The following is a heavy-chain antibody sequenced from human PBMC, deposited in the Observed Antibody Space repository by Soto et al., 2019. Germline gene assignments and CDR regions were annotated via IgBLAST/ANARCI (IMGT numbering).Heavy chain of an antibody. V-gene: IGHV4-34*01. Sequence: ENLSLTCAVYGGSFSGYYWSWIRQPPGKGLEWIGEINHSGSTNYNPSLKSRVTISVDTSKNQFSLKLSSVTAADTAVYYCAVLYSSSWNNWFDPWGQGTLVTVSS. D-gene: IGHD6-13*01. CDR2: INHSGST. J-gene: IGHJ5*02. CDR3: AVLYSSSWNNWFDP. CDR1: GGSFSGYY.